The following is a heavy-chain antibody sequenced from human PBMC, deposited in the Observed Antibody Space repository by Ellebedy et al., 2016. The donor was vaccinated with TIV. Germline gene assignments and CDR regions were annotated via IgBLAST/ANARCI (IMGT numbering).Heavy chain of an antibody. CDR2: IIPIFGTA. CDR3: ARGIGRAPSSNFDY. CDR1: GGTFSSYA. J-gene: IGHJ4*02. V-gene: IGHV1-69*06. D-gene: IGHD2-21*01. Sequence: SVKVSXXASGGTFSSYAISWVRQAPGQGLEWMGGIIPIFGTANYAQKFQGRVTITADKSTSTAYMELSSLRSEDTAVYYCARGIGRAPSSNFDYWGQGTLVTVSS.